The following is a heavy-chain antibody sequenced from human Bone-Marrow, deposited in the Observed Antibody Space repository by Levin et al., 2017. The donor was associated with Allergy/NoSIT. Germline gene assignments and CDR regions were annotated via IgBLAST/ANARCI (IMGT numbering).Heavy chain of an antibody. V-gene: IGHV3-15*01. CDR3: TTELFGFYYFDY. D-gene: IGHD3-10*02. CDR2: IKSKTDGGTT. Sequence: LSRTCAASGFTFSNAWMSWVRQAPGKGLEWVGRIKSKTDGGTTDYAAPVKGRFTISRDDSKNTLYLQMNSLKTEDTAVYYCTTELFGFYYFDYWGQGTLVTVSS. J-gene: IGHJ4*02. CDR1: GFTFSNAW.